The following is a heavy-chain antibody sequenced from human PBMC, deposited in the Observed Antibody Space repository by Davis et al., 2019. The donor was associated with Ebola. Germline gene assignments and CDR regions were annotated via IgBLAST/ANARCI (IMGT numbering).Heavy chain of an antibody. D-gene: IGHD4-17*01. J-gene: IGHJ2*01. CDR2: TRDDGGNK. CDR1: GFTFSSYG. Sequence: PGGSLRLSCAASGFTFSSYGMHWVRQAPGKGLEWVGFTRDDGGNKYYADSVKGRFTISRDNAKNTLYLQMNSPRAEDTALYYCAKDKTTVTQYWYFDLWGRGTLVTVSS. CDR3: AKDKTTVTQYWYFDL. V-gene: IGHV3-30*02.